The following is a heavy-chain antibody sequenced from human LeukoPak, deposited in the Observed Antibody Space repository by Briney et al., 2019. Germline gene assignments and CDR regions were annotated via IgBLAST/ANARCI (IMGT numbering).Heavy chain of an antibody. Sequence: AGGSLRLSCAASGFTFSSYGMSWVRQAPGKGLEWVSVIYSGGSTYYADSVKGRFTISRDNSKNTVYLQMNSLRAEDTAVYYCARDRSGSYDYWGQGTLVTVSS. J-gene: IGHJ4*02. CDR2: IYSGGST. CDR1: GFTFSSYG. D-gene: IGHD1-26*01. CDR3: ARDRSGSYDY. V-gene: IGHV3-53*01.